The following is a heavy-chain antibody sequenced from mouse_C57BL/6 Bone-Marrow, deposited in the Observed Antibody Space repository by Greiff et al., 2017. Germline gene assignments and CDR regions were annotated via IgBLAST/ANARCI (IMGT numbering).Heavy chain of an antibody. J-gene: IGHJ1*03. V-gene: IGHV1-55*01. CDR2: IYTGSGST. Sequence: QVQLQQPGAEFVKPGASVKMSCKASGYTFTSYWITWVKQRPGQGLEWIGDIYTGSGSTNYNEKFKSKVTLTVDTSCSTAYMQLSSLTSEDSSVYSGTSPYESNYWYFDVWGTGTTVTVSS. CDR1: GYTFTSYW. D-gene: IGHD2-5*01. CDR3: TSPYESNYWYFDV.